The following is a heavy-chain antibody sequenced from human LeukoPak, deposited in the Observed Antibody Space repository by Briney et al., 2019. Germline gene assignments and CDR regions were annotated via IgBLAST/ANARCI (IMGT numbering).Heavy chain of an antibody. J-gene: IGHJ4*02. V-gene: IGHV4-34*01. CDR1: GGSFSGYY. CDR2: INHSGST. CDR3: AIAGRGSFDY. D-gene: IGHD3-10*01. Sequence: SETLSLTCAVYGGSFSGYYWSWIRQPPGKGLEWIGEINHSGSTNYNPSLKSRVTISVDTSKNQFSLKLSSVTAADTAVYYCAIAGRGSFDYWGQGTLVTVSS.